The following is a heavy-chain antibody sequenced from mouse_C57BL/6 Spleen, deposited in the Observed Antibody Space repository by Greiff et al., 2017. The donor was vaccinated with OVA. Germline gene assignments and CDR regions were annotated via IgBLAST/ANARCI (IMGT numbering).Heavy chain of an antibody. J-gene: IGHJ2*01. CDR3: ARGGTRYYFDY. Sequence: EVQLVESEGGLVQPGSSMKLSCTASGFTFSDYYMAWVRQVPEKGLEWVANINYDGSSTYYLDSLKSRFIISRDNAKNILYLQMSSLKSEDTATYYCARGGTRYYFDYWGQGTTLTVSS. D-gene: IGHD3-3*01. V-gene: IGHV5-16*01. CDR1: GFTFSDYY. CDR2: INYDGSST.